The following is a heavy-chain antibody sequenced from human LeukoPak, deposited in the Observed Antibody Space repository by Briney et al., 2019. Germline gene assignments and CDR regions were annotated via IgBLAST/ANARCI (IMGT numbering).Heavy chain of an antibody. CDR3: ARSLSLYSYGYYFDY. D-gene: IGHD5-18*01. CDR2: ISYDGSNK. Sequence: GRSLRLSCAASGFTFSSYATHWVRQAPGKGLEWVAVISYDGSNKYYADSVEGRFTISRDNSKNTLYLQMNSLRAEDTAVYYCARSLSLYSYGYYFDYWGQGTLVTVSS. V-gene: IGHV3-30*04. J-gene: IGHJ4*02. CDR1: GFTFSSYA.